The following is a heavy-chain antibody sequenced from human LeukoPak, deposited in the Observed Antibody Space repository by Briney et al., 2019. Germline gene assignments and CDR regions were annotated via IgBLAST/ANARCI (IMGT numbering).Heavy chain of an antibody. CDR2: ISSSTSAI. CDR1: GFTFSTYT. D-gene: IGHD3-22*01. J-gene: IGHJ1*01. Sequence: GGSLRLSCATSGFTFSTYTMNWVRQAPGKGLEWVSYISSSTSAIHYADSVKGRFTISRDNAKNSLYLQMNSLRDEDTAVYYCARRGVYYDSAGPNEYFQHWGQGTRVTVSS. CDR3: ARRGVYYDSAGPNEYFQH. V-gene: IGHV3-48*02.